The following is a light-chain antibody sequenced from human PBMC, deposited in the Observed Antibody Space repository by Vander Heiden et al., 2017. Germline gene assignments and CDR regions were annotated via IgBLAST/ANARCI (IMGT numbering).Light chain of an antibody. J-gene: IGLJ3*02. Sequence: QSVLPQPPSASGAPGQRVTISCSGSSSNIGSNTVNWYQHVPGTAPKLLIFSNDQRPSGVPDRFSASKSGTSASLAISGLQSEDEADYYCAAWDDSLNGRVFGGGTKLTVL. CDR2: SND. CDR3: AAWDDSLNGRV. CDR1: SSNIGSNT. V-gene: IGLV1-44*01.